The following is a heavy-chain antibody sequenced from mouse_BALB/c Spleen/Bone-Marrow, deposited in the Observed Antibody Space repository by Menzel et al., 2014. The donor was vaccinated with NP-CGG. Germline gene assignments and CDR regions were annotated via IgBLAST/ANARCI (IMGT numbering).Heavy chain of an antibody. D-gene: IGHD2-4*01. CDR2: IRNKANGYTT. CDR3: AREIINDYHWYFDV. Sequence: EVKVVESGGGLVQPGGSLRLSCATSGFTFTDYYMSWVRQPPGKALEWLGFIRNKANGYTTEYSASVEGRFTISRDNSQSILYLQMNTLRAEDSATYYCAREIINDYHWYFDVWGAGTTVTVSS. V-gene: IGHV7-3*02. J-gene: IGHJ1*01. CDR1: GFTFTDYY.